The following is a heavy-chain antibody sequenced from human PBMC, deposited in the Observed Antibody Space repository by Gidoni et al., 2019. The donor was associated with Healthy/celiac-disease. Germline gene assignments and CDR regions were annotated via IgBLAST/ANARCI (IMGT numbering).Heavy chain of an antibody. CDR1: GFTFSSYG. V-gene: IGHV3-33*01. D-gene: IGHD3-22*01. Sequence: QVQLVESGGGVVQPGRSLRLSCAASGFTFSSYGMHWVRQAPGKGLEWVAVIWYDGSNKYYADSVKGRFTISRDNSKNTLYLQMNSLRAEDTAVYYCARDSHYYDSSGYLRYWGQGTLVTVSS. CDR2: IWYDGSNK. J-gene: IGHJ4*02. CDR3: ARDSHYYDSSGYLRY.